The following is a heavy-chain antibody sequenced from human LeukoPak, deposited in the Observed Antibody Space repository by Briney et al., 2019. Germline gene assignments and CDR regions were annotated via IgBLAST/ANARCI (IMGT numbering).Heavy chain of an antibody. D-gene: IGHD6-6*01. J-gene: IGHJ4*02. Sequence: GGSLRLSCAASGFTFSSHNMNWVRQAPGKGLEWVSFISSGSSYIYYADSVKGQFITSRDNAKNSLYLQMDSLRDEDTAVYYCARGSIAARPAFFDCWGQGTLVTVPS. CDR2: ISSGSSYI. CDR1: GFTFSSHN. V-gene: IGHV3-21*01. CDR3: ARGSIAARPAFFDC.